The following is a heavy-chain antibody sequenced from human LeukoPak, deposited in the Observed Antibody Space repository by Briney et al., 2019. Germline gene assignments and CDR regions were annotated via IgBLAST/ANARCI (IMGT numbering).Heavy chain of an antibody. CDR2: ITWDGGRT. J-gene: IGHJ6*03. V-gene: IGHV3-43*01. D-gene: IGHD3-10*01. CDR1: GFTFNDYT. CDR3: ARGDSTMVSYYYMDV. Sequence: GGSLRLSCAASGFTFNDYTMHWVRQAPGKGLEWVSLITWDGGRTYYADSVKGRFTISRDNSKNSLYLQMNSLRTEDTALYYRARGDSTMVSYYYMDVWGEGTTVTVSS.